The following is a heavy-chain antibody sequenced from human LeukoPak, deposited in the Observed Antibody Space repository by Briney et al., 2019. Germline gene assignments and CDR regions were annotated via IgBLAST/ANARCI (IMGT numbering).Heavy chain of an antibody. CDR3: ARLEGHYYGSGSYYLTGFDY. D-gene: IGHD3-10*01. Sequence: GESLKISCKGSGYSFTSYWIGWVRQMPGKGLEWMGIIFPGDSDTRYSPSFQGQVTISADKSISTAYLQWSSLKASDTAMYYCARLEGHYYGSGSYYLTGFDYWGQGTLVTVSS. J-gene: IGHJ4*02. CDR2: IFPGDSDT. V-gene: IGHV5-51*01. CDR1: GYSFTSYW.